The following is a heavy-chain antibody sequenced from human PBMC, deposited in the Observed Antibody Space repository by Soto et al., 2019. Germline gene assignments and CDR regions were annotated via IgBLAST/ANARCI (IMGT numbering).Heavy chain of an antibody. V-gene: IGHV1-69*12. D-gene: IGHD6-19*01. CDR3: TAHITVTGPLDY. CDR1: GNSFGSYA. Sequence: QVYLVQSGAEVKQPGSSVKISCKTSGNSFGSYALSWVRQAPGQGLEWMGGVIPVFATANYAQKFRGRMTVTADESTTTVYMELSSLGSEDTAIYYCTAHITVTGPLDYWGQGTLDSVSS. J-gene: IGHJ4*02. CDR2: VIPVFATA.